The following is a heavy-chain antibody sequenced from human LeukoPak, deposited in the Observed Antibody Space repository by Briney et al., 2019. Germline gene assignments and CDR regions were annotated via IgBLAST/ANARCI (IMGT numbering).Heavy chain of an antibody. CDR3: ARRRDLYSGSYYPFDY. J-gene: IGHJ4*02. V-gene: IGHV5-51*01. D-gene: IGHD1-26*01. Sequence: GESLKISCKGSGFSFTSYWIGWVRQMPGKGLKWMGIIYPGDSDARYSPSFQGQVTISADKSISTAYLQWSSLKASDTAMYYCARRRDLYSGSYYPFDYWGQGTLVTVSS. CDR1: GFSFTSYW. CDR2: IYPGDSDA.